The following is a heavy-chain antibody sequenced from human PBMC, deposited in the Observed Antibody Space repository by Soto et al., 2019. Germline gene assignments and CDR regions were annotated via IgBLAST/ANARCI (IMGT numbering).Heavy chain of an antibody. CDR2: IYYSGGT. CDR1: GGSISTGGYY. Sequence: QVQLQESGPGLVKPSQTLSLTCTVSGGSISTGGYYWSWIRQHPGKGLEWIGYIYYSGGTYYTPSLKSRVTISVDPSKNQFSLKLSSVTAADTAVYYCARGLVATTFDYWGQGTLVTVSS. CDR3: ARGLVATTFDY. D-gene: IGHD5-12*01. V-gene: IGHV4-31*03. J-gene: IGHJ4*02.